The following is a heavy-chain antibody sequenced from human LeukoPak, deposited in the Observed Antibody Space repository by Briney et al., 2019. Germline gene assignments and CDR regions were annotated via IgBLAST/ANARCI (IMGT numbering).Heavy chain of an antibody. J-gene: IGHJ4*02. Sequence: PSETLSLTCTVSGDSMKSYYWTWIRQTPGKGLEWIGHIYYSGNINYNPSLKSRVTISLDTSKSQFSLKLSSVTAADTAVYCCARGGYSYVNYFDYWGQGTLVTVSS. CDR3: ARGGYSYVNYFDY. D-gene: IGHD5-18*01. CDR2: IYYSGNI. V-gene: IGHV4-59*01. CDR1: GDSMKSYY.